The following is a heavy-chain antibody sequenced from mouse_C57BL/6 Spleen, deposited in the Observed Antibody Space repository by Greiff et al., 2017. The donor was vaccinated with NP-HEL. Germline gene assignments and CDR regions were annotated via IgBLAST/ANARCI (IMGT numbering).Heavy chain of an antibody. Sequence: DVKLVESGPGLVKPSQSLSLTCSVTGYSITSGYYWNWIRQFPGNKLEWMGYISYDGSNNYNPSLKNRISITRDTSKNQFFLKLNSVTTEDTATYYCASLYSHWYFDVWGTGTTVTVSS. CDR3: ASLYSHWYFDV. D-gene: IGHD2-12*01. CDR2: ISYDGSN. CDR1: GYSITSGYY. J-gene: IGHJ1*03. V-gene: IGHV3-6*01.